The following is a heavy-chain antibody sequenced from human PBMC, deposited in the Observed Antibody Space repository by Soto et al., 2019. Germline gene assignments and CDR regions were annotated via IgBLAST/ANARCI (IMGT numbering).Heavy chain of an antibody. V-gene: IGHV4-59*01. Sequence: SETQSLTCTVSGASITTYYWSWIRQPPGKGLEWIGYISYSGSTDYNPSLKSRVTISFDASKNQISLQVRSATAADAAVYYCARDLKEYCSDGKCNWFDPWGQGTLVTVSS. J-gene: IGHJ5*02. CDR3: ARDLKEYCSDGKCNWFDP. D-gene: IGHD2-15*01. CDR2: ISYSGST. CDR1: GASITTYY.